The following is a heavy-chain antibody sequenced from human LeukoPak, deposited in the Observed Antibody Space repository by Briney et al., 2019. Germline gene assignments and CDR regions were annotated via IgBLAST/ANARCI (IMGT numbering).Heavy chain of an antibody. CDR3: ASGRGDGYDFDY. V-gene: IGHV4-61*02. Sequence: SQTLSLTCTVSGGSISGGSYHCSWIRQPAGKGLEWIGRIYTSGSTNYNPSLKSRVTISVDTSRNQFSLKLSSVTAADTAVYYCASGRGDGYDFDYWGQGTLLTVSS. CDR1: GGSISGGSYH. J-gene: IGHJ4*02. D-gene: IGHD5-24*01. CDR2: IYTSGST.